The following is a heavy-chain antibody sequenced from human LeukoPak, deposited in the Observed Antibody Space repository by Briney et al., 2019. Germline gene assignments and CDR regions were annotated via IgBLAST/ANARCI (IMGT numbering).Heavy chain of an antibody. CDR2: IRSSGSTI. Sequence: GGSLRLSCAASGFTFSSYEMNWVRQAPGKGLEWVSYIRSSGSTIYYAYSVKGRFTISRDNAKNSLYLQMNSLRAEDTAVYYCARGYCSGGSCYSPDAFDIWGQGTMVTVSS. V-gene: IGHV3-48*03. D-gene: IGHD2-15*01. J-gene: IGHJ3*02. CDR1: GFTFSSYE. CDR3: ARGYCSGGSCYSPDAFDI.